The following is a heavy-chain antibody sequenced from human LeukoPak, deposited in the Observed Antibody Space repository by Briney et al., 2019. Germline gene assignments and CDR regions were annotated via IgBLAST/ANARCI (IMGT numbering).Heavy chain of an antibody. D-gene: IGHD4/OR15-4a*01. CDR1: SDSSSSSSHY. CDR2: IFYSGTAT. CDR3: ARGPYGASISKWFDP. V-gene: IGHV4-39*01. Sequence: SETLSLTCTVSSDSSSSSSHYWAWIRQPPGKGLEWIASIFYSGTATYYNPSLESRVTISVDTSKNQFSLRVNSVTAADTAVYYCARGPYGASISKWFDPWGQGTLVIVSS. J-gene: IGHJ5*02.